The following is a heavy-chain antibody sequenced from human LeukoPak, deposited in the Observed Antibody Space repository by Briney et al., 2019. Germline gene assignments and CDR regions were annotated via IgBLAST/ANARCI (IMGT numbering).Heavy chain of an antibody. CDR1: GFPFSSYA. CDR2: IIASGGTT. J-gene: IGHJ6*04. D-gene: IGHD3-10*02. V-gene: IGHV3-23*01. Sequence: PGGSLRLSCTASGFPFSSYAMSWFRQTPGKGLEWVSSIIASGGTTYYADSVKGRFTISRDNSKNTVYLQMNTLRAEDTAVYYCAELGITMIGGVWGKGTTVTISS. CDR3: AELGITMIGGV.